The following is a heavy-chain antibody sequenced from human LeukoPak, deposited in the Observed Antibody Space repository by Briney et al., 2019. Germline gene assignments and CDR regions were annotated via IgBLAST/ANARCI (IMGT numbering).Heavy chain of an antibody. D-gene: IGHD3-10*01. CDR1: GGAINTFY. J-gene: IGHJ4*02. Sequence: SETLSLTCTVSGGAINTFYWSWIRQPAGKGLEWIGRIYSSGITNYNPSLKSRVTLSVDRSKNQFSLKLSSVTAADTAVYYCARDPRTMVRGVRPVWGQGTLVTVSS. V-gene: IGHV4-4*07. CDR2: IYSSGIT. CDR3: ARDPRTMVRGVRPV.